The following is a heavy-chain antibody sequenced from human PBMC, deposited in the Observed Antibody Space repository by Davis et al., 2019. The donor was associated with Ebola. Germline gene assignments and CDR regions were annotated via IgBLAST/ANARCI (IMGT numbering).Heavy chain of an antibody. Sequence: SETLSLTCTVSGGSIISSSSYWGWIRQPPRKGLEWIGYIYYSGRTNYNPSLKSRVTISVETYKNQFLLKLSSVTAADTAVYYCARGDDWFDPWGQGTLVTVSS. D-gene: IGHD3-10*01. J-gene: IGHJ5*02. V-gene: IGHV4-61*05. CDR1: GGSIISSSSY. CDR3: ARGDDWFDP. CDR2: IYYSGRT.